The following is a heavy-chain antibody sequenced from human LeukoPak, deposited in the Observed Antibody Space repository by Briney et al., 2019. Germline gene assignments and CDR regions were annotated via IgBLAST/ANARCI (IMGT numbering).Heavy chain of an antibody. CDR2: MNPNSGNT. D-gene: IGHD3-3*01. Sequence: ASVKVSCKASGGTFSSYAISWVRQATGQGLEWMGWMNPNSGNTGYAQKFQGRVTMTRNTSISTAYMELSSLRSEDTAVYYCASSQRFLEWSIDYWGQGTLVTVSS. V-gene: IGHV1-8*02. CDR1: GGTFSSYA. CDR3: ASSQRFLEWSIDY. J-gene: IGHJ4*02.